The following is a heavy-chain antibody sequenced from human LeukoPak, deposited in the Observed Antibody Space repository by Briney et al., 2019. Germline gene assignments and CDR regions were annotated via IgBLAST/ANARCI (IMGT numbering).Heavy chain of an antibody. CDR2: MYYSGST. Sequence: SETLSLTCTVSGGSISSYYCSWIRQPPGKGLEWIGHMYYSGSTNYNPSLKSRVTISVDMSKNQFSLKLSSVTAADTAVYYCVRGSTYHLFYDWGQGTLVTVSS. V-gene: IGHV4-59*08. D-gene: IGHD2-15*01. CDR3: VRGSTYHLFYD. CDR1: GGSISSYY. J-gene: IGHJ4*02.